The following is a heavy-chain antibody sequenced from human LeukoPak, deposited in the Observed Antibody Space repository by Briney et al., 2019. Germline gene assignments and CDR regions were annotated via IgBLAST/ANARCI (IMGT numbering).Heavy chain of an antibody. J-gene: IGHJ3*02. CDR2: IYYSGST. D-gene: IGHD5-12*01. CDR1: GGSISSYY. CDR3: ARQVAHTSKTGAFDI. Sequence: SETLSLTCTVSGGSISSYYWSWIRQPPGKGLEWIGYIYYSGSTNYNPSLKSRVTISVDTSKNQFSLKLSSVTAADTAVYYCARQVAHTSKTGAFDIWGQGTMVTVSS. V-gene: IGHV4-59*01.